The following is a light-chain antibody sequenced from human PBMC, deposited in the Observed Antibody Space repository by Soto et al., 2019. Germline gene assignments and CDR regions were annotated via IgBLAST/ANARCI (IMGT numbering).Light chain of an antibody. J-gene: IGLJ2*01. Sequence: SYELTQPPSVSVASGQTARITCGGTNIGRKSVHWYQQKPGQAPVGVVYDDRDRPSGIPERVSGSNSGNTAALTISRVEAGDEADYYCQLWDSNSDHVVFGGGTKLTVL. CDR1: NIGRKS. CDR2: DDR. CDR3: QLWDSNSDHVV. V-gene: IGLV3-21*02.